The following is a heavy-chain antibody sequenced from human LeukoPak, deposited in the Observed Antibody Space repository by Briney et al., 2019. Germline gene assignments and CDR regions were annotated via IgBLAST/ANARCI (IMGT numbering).Heavy chain of an antibody. V-gene: IGHV4-61*02. CDR3: ARDLCTNGVCYDAFDI. D-gene: IGHD2-8*01. CDR2: IYTSGSA. CDR1: GGSMSSGSHY. Sequence: TSETLSLTCTVSGGSMSSGSHYWSWIRQPSGKGLEWNGRIYTSGSANYNPSLKSRVTISVDTSKNQFSLKLSSVTAADTAVYYCARDLCTNGVCYDAFDIWGQGTMVNVSS. J-gene: IGHJ3*02.